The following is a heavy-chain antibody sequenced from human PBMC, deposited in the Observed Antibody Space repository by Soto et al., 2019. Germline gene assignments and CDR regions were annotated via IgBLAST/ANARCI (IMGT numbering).Heavy chain of an antibody. Sequence: QVQLQESGPGLVTPSGTLSLTCTVSGGPINTYYWSWIRQPPGKGLEWIGFIYSTGSTNYNPSLKSRVTISADTSKNQFSLQLSSVTAADTAVYYCARMGPRFQPHYFDYWGQGTLVTVSS. CDR2: IYSTGST. CDR3: ARMGPRFQPHYFDY. J-gene: IGHJ4*02. V-gene: IGHV4-59*01. D-gene: IGHD3-10*01. CDR1: GGPINTYY.